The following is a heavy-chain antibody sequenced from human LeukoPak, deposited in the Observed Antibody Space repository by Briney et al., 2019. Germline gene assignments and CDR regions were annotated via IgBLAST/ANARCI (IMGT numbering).Heavy chain of an antibody. CDR1: GFTFSSYS. CDR3: ARDYPGSPSSDAFDI. Sequence: GGSLRLSCAASGFTFSSYSMNWVRQAPGKGLEWVSYISSSSSYIYYADSVKGRFTISRDNAKNSLYLQMNSLRAEDTAVYYCARDYPGSPSSDAFDIWGQGTMVTVSS. V-gene: IGHV3-21*01. D-gene: IGHD3-16*02. J-gene: IGHJ3*02. CDR2: ISSSSSYI.